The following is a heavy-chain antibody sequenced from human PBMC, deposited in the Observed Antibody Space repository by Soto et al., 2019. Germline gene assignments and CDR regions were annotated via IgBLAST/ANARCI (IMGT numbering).Heavy chain of an antibody. Sequence: SETLSLTCTVSGGSISSYYWSWIRQPPGKGLEWIGYIYYSGSTNYNPSLKSRVAISVDTSKNQFSLKLSSVTAADTAVYYCAILNDSKPPGGSYYHYGMDVWGQGTTVTVSS. CDR2: IYYSGST. V-gene: IGHV4-59*01. D-gene: IGHD2-8*01. J-gene: IGHJ6*02. CDR1: GGSISSYY. CDR3: AILNDSKPPGGSYYHYGMDV.